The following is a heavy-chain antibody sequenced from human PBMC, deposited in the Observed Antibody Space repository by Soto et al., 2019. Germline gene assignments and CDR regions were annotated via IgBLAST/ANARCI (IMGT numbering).Heavy chain of an antibody. Sequence: GGSLRLSCAASGFTFSGYEMNWVRQAPGKGLEWVSSISGSGSTIYYADSVKGRFTISRDNAKDSPYLQMNSLRAEDTAVYYCAREVVVFGVIIPTPMDVWGQGTTVTVSS. D-gene: IGHD3-22*01. CDR2: ISGSGSTI. CDR1: GFTFSGYE. V-gene: IGHV3-48*03. J-gene: IGHJ6*02. CDR3: AREVVVFGVIIPTPMDV.